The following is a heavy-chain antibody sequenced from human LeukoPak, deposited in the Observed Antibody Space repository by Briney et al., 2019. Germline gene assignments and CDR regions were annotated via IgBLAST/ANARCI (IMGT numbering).Heavy chain of an antibody. CDR3: ARSRSLRYFDWLPNPYYYYYMDV. Sequence: GGSLRLSCAASGFTFSIYGMGWVRQAPGKGLGWVANIKQDGSEKYYVDSVKRRFTISRDNAKISLYLQMNSLRAEDTAVYYCARSRSLRYFDWLPNPYYYYYMDVWGKGTTVTISS. V-gene: IGHV3-7*01. J-gene: IGHJ6*03. D-gene: IGHD3-9*01. CDR2: IKQDGSEK. CDR1: GFTFSIYG.